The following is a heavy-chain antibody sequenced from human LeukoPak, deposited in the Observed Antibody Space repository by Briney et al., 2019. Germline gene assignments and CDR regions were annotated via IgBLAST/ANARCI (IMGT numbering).Heavy chain of an antibody. CDR3: ARVPDIYCPSTSCVDY. Sequence: ASVKVSCKASGYAFTAFYIHWVRQAPGQGLEWMGRLNPNTGGTINAQKFQGRVTISRDTSISTAYMELSSLRSDDTAVYYCARVPDIYCPSTSCVDYWGQGTLVTVSS. D-gene: IGHD2-2*01. CDR1: GYAFTAFY. J-gene: IGHJ4*02. CDR2: LNPNTGGT. V-gene: IGHV1-2*06.